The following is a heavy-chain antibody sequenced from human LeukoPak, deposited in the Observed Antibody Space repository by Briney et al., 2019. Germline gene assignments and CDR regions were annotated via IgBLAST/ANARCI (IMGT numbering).Heavy chain of an antibody. J-gene: IGHJ5*02. D-gene: IGHD1-26*01. CDR3: ARHSGSYLDWFDP. CDR1: GFTFSSYV. V-gene: IGHV3-21*01. CDR2: ISSSSSYI. Sequence: PGGSLRLSCAASGFTFSSYVMSWVRQAPGKGLEWVSSISSSSSYIYYADSVKGRFTISRDNAKNSLYLQMNSLRAEDTAVYYCARHSGSYLDWFDPWGQGTLVTVSS.